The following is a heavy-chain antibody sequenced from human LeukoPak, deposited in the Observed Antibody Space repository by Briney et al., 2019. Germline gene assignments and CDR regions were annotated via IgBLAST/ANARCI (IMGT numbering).Heavy chain of an antibody. Sequence: GGSLRLSCAASGFTFSSYSMNWVRQAPGKGLEWVSSISSNSSYIYYADSVKGRFTISRDNAKNSLYLQMNSLRAEDTAVYYCARNLIAVAGTFDYWGQGTLVTVSS. D-gene: IGHD6-19*01. CDR2: ISSNSSYI. CDR1: GFTFSSYS. CDR3: ARNLIAVAGTFDY. J-gene: IGHJ4*02. V-gene: IGHV3-21*01.